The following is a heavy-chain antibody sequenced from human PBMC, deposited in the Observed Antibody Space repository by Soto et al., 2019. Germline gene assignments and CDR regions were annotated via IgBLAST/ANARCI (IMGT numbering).Heavy chain of an antibody. Sequence: SETLSLTCSVSGDSMATGGHYYNWIRHLPGKGLEWIGCIYYSGSTYYNPSLKRRATISIDTSKNQFSLRLSSVTAADTAVYYCASLGGSLIDYWGQGTLVTVSS. CDR1: GDSMATGGHY. D-gene: IGHD3-10*01. CDR3: ASLGGSLIDY. CDR2: IYYSGST. J-gene: IGHJ4*02. V-gene: IGHV4-39*01.